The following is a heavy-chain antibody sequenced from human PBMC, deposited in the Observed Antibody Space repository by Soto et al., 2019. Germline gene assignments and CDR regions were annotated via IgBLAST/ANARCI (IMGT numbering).Heavy chain of an antibody. Sequence: PSETLSLTCTVTGGTIRISNYYWAWIRQPPGKGLEWIGSIDYSGSTYSNPSLKSRVTISVDTSKNHFSLKLGSVTAAVTALYYCSRRAPEGFDPWGQGTLVTVSS. V-gene: IGHV4-39*02. CDR2: IDYSGST. CDR1: GGTIRISNYY. J-gene: IGHJ5*02. CDR3: SRRAPEGFDP.